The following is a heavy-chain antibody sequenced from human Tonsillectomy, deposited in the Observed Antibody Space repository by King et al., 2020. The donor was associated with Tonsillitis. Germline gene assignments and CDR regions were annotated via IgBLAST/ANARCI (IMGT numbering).Heavy chain of an antibody. CDR2: IIPIFGTA. J-gene: IGHJ4*02. Sequence: VQLVQSGAEVKKPGSSVKVSCKASGGTFSSYAISWVRQAPGQGLEWMGGIIPIFGTANYAQKFQGRVTITADESTSTAYMEVSSLRSEDTAVYYCARVYWDYESSRYFSPFRYWGQGTLVTVSS. CDR1: GGTFSSYA. V-gene: IGHV1-69*12. D-gene: IGHD3-22*01. CDR3: ARVYWDYESSRYFSPFRY.